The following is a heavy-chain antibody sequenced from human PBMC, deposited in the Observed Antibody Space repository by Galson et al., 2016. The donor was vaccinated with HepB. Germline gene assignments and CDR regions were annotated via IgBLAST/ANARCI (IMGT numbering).Heavy chain of an antibody. D-gene: IGHD2-15*01. CDR1: GGSISSSNYY. CDR3: ARQIVEVVAATRGVDWFDP. J-gene: IGHJ5*02. V-gene: IGHV4-39*01. CDR2: IYYSGST. Sequence: ETLSLTCTVSGGSISSSNYYWGWIRQPPGKGLEWIGSIYYSGSTYYNPSLKSRVTMSVDTSKSQFSLKLKSVTAAVTAVYYCARQIVEVVAATRGVDWFDPWGQGTLVTVSS.